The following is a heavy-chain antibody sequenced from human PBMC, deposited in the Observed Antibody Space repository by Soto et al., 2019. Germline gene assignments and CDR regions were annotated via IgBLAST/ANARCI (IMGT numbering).Heavy chain of an antibody. CDR3: AKVLGQWTIPDY. Sequence: QVQLVESGGGVVQPGRSLRLSCAASGFTFNSYGMHWVRQAPGKALEWVALISYDGSNKYYSDSVKGRFAISRDNSKNTLYLEMNSLRAEDTAVYYCAKVLGQWTIPDYWVQGTMVTVSS. D-gene: IGHD2-8*01. V-gene: IGHV3-30*18. CDR1: GFTFNSYG. CDR2: ISYDGSNK. J-gene: IGHJ4*02.